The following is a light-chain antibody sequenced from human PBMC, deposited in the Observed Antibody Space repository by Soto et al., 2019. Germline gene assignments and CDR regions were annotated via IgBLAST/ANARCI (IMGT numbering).Light chain of an antibody. J-gene: IGKJ4*01. CDR1: QGISNW. V-gene: IGKV1-12*01. CDR3: QQANSCALT. Sequence: DIQMTQSPSSVSASVGDRVSITCRASQGISNWLAWYQQKPGRAPKLLIYTGSSLQSGVPSRFSGTGSGGGFTLTISSLQPEDVATYCCQQANSCALTFGGGTKVEIK. CDR2: TGS.